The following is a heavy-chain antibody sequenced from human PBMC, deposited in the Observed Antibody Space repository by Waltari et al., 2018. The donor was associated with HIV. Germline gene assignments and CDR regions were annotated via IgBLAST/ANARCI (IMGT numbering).Heavy chain of an antibody. CDR3: ARGLSSSGWYDDY. J-gene: IGHJ4*02. CDR1: GYTFTSYD. CDR2: MNPNSSNT. D-gene: IGHD6-19*01. V-gene: IGHV1-8*01. Sequence: QVQLVQSGAEVKKPGASVKVYCMASGYTFTSYDINWVRQATGQGLEWMGWMNPNSSNTGYAQKFQGRVTMTRNTSISTAYMELSSLRSEDTAVYYCARGLSSSGWYDDYWGQGTLVTVSS.